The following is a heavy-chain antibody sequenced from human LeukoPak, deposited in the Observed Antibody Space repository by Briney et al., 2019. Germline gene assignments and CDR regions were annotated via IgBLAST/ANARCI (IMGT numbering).Heavy chain of an antibody. V-gene: IGHV4-38-2*01. J-gene: IGHJ5*02. CDR2: VYHSGST. CDR1: GYSISSGYY. D-gene: IGHD3-22*01. CDR3: ARHGNYYDTSQSDP. Sequence: SETLSLTCAVSGYSISSGYYWGWIRQPPGKGLEWIGSVYHSGSTYYNPSLKSRVTISVDTSKNQFSLKLSSVAAADTAVYYCARHGNYYDTSQSDPWGQGTLVTVSS.